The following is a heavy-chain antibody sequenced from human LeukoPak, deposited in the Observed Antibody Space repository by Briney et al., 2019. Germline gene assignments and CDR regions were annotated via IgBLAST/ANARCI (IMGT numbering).Heavy chain of an antibody. CDR3: ARARYGDYEIYY. CDR2: IWYDGSNK. V-gene: IGHV3-33*01. D-gene: IGHD4-17*01. J-gene: IGHJ4*02. Sequence: GGSLRLSCAASGFTFSSYGMHWVRQAPGKGLEWVAVIWYDGSNKYYADSVKGRFTISRDNSKNTLYLQMNSQRAEDTAVYYCARARYGDYEIYYWGQGTLVTVSS. CDR1: GFTFSSYG.